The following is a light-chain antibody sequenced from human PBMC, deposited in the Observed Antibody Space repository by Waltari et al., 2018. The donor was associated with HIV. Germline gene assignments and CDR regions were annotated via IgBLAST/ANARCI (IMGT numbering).Light chain of an antibody. CDR3: KVWDSGNYHPD. V-gene: IGLV3-21*04. CDR1: NLGRRT. CDR2: YTS. Sequence: SYVLSQPPSVSVPPGKKARFTSVARNLGRRTVHWYPQKPGRAPVLVIYYTSDRHSGRPGRFAASNSENTATLSFSRGEAGDEADYCCKVWDSGNYHPDFGGGTKLTVL. J-gene: IGLJ2*01.